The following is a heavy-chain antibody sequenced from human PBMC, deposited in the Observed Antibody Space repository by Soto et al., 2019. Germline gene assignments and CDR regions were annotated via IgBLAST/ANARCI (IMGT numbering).Heavy chain of an antibody. D-gene: IGHD1-7*01. CDR3: ARQIGNYPDAFDI. V-gene: IGHV5-51*01. CDR2: IYAGDSDT. Sequence: PGESLKISCKGSGYSFTSYWIGWVRQMPGKGLEWMVIIYAGDSDTTYSPSFQGQVTISADKSITTAYLQWSSLKASDTAMYYCARQIGNYPDAFDIWGQGTMVTVSS. CDR1: GYSFTSYW. J-gene: IGHJ3*02.